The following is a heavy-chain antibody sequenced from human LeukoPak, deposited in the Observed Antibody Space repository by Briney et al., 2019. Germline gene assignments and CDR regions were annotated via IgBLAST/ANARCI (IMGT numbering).Heavy chain of an antibody. V-gene: IGHV4-34*01. D-gene: IGHD4-23*01. J-gene: IGHJ4*02. Sequence: SETLSLTCAVYGGSFSGYYWSWIRQPPGKGLEWIGEINHSGSTNYNPSLKSRVTISVDTSKDQFSLKLSSVTAADTAVYYCASFNPTVVTKYFDYWGQGTLVTVSS. CDR1: GGSFSGYY. CDR2: INHSGST. CDR3: ASFNPTVVTKYFDY.